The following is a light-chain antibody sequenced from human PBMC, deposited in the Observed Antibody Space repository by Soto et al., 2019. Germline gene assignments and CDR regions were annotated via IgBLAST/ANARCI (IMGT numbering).Light chain of an antibody. CDR3: QQYYSYMLT. V-gene: IGKV1-8*01. J-gene: IGKJ4*01. CDR2: AAS. Sequence: AIRMTQSPSSLSASTGDRVTITCRASQGISSYLAWYQQKPGKAPKLLIYAASTLQSGVPSRFSGSGSGTDFTLTISVLQSEDFATYYCQQYYSYMLTCGGGTKVEIK. CDR1: QGISSY.